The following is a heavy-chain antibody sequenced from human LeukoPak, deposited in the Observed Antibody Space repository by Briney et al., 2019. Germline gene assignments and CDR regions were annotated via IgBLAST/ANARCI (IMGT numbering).Heavy chain of an antibody. V-gene: IGHV3-7*01. J-gene: IGHJ5*02. Sequence: PGGSLRLSCAASGFTFSSYWMSWVRQAPGKGLEWVANIKQDGSEKYYVDSVKGRFTISRDNAKNSLYLQMNSLRAEDTAVYYCARDSRPPYYDSWSGYYRWWFDPWGPGTLVTVSS. D-gene: IGHD3-3*01. CDR1: GFTFSSYW. CDR3: ARDSRPPYYDSWSGYYRWWFDP. CDR2: IKQDGSEK.